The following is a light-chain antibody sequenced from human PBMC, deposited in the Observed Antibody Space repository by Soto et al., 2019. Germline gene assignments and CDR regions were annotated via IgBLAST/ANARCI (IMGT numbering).Light chain of an antibody. CDR3: LQHHSYPWT. Sequence: DIRMTQSPSSLSASIGDRVTITCRASQGISNDLGWYQQKPGLAPKRLISAASTLQSGVPSRFRGSASGTEFSLTISGLQTEDIATYYCLQHHSYPWTFGQGTTVEIQ. J-gene: IGKJ1*01. V-gene: IGKV1-17*01. CDR2: AAS. CDR1: QGISND.